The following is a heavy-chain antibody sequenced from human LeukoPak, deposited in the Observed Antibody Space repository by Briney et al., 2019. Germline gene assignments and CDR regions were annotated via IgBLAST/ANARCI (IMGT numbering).Heavy chain of an antibody. Sequence: SVKVSCKPSGGTFSNYAVNWVRQAPGQGLEWMGRLIPILGTANYAQKFLGRVTITADKSTSTAFMELHSLRSEDTALYYCATYLVGSAHGPDSWGQGTLVAVSS. J-gene: IGHJ4*02. V-gene: IGHV1-69*04. CDR3: ATYLVGSAHGPDS. CDR2: LIPILGTA. CDR1: GGTFSNYA. D-gene: IGHD1-26*01.